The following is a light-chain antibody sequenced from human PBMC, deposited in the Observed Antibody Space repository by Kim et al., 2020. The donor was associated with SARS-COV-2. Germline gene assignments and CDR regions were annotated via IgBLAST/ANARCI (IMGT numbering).Light chain of an antibody. CDR1: QSVGRNF. CDR3: QQYGTSLYT. CDR2: GAS. V-gene: IGKV3-20*01. J-gene: IGKJ2*01. Sequence: WSPGQGATLSCRASQSVGRNFLTWYQQKPGQAPRLLIFGASTRATGIPDRFSGSGSGTDFTLTINRLEPEDFAVYYCQQYGTSLYTFGQGTKLEI.